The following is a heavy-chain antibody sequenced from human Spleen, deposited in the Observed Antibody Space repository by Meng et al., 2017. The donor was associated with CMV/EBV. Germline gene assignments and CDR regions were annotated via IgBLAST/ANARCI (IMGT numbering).Heavy chain of an antibody. J-gene: IGHJ4*02. V-gene: IGHV5-51*01. CDR3: ARLVVLRPPDY. D-gene: IGHD2-8*01. CDR2: IFPGDSDT. Sequence: GGSLRLSCQTSGYKFTSYWIGWVRQMPGKGLEWMGVIFPGDSDTRYNPSFQGRVTISVDKSINTAYLQWSSLKASDTGIYYCARLVVLRPPDYWGQGTLVTVSS. CDR1: GYKFTSYW.